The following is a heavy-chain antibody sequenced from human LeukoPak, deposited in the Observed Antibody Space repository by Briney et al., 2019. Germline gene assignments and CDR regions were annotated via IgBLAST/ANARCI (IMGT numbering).Heavy chain of an antibody. CDR3: ARVSPSSSSAAEYFQH. V-gene: IGHV4-34*01. CDR2: INHSGST. J-gene: IGHJ1*01. D-gene: IGHD6-6*01. Sequence: SETRSLTCAVYGGSFSGYYWSWIRQPPGKGLEWIGEINHSGSTNYNPSLKSRVTISVDTSKNQFSLKLSSVTAADTAVYYCARVSPSSSSAAEYFQHWGQGTLVTVSS. CDR1: GGSFSGYY.